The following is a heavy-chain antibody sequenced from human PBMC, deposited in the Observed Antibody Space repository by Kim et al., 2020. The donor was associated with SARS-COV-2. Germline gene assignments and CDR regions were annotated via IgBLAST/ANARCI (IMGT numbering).Heavy chain of an antibody. CDR1: GFTFRNHA. Sequence: GGSLRLSCAASGFTFRNHAISWVRQAPGKGLEWVSTISGSGDSTYYADSVKGRFTVSRDNSKNTLYLQMNSLRAEDTAVYYCAKDPQTGTTDAFDVWGQGPMVTVSS. D-gene: IGHD1-1*01. J-gene: IGHJ3*01. CDR2: ISGSGDST. V-gene: IGHV3-23*01. CDR3: AKDPQTGTTDAFDV.